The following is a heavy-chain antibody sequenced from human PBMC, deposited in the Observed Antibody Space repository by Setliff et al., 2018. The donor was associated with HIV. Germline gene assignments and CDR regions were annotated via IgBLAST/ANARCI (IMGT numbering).Heavy chain of an antibody. CDR2: IYYSGST. J-gene: IGHJ6*03. CDR3: ASLHYYYYYMDV. CDR1: GGSISSYY. Sequence: SCTVSGGSISSYYWSWIRQPPGKGLEWIGYIYYSGSTNYNPSLKSRVTISVDTSKNQFSLKLSSVTAADTAVYYCASLHYYYYYMDVWGKGTTVTV. V-gene: IGHV4-59*01.